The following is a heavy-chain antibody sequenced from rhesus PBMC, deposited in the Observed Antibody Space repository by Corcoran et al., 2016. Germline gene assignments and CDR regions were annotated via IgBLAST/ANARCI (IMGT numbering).Heavy chain of an antibody. D-gene: IGHD6-19*01. CDR2: IYGRSGST. CDR3: ARGGAAVYYGLDS. Sequence: QAQLQESGPGVVKPSETLSLTCALSGSPISRGSARSWSRQSRGKGQEWIGYIYGRSGSTYYNPSLKSRITISTTTSKNQFSLKLSSVTAADTAVYYCARGGAAVYYGLDSWGQGVVVTVSS. J-gene: IGHJ6*01. V-gene: IGHV4S7*01. CDR1: GSPISRGSA.